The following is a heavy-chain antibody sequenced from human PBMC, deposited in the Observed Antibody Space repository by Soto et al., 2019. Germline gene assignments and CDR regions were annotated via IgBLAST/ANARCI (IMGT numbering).Heavy chain of an antibody. Sequence: SETLSLTCTVSGGSISSGGYYWSWIRQHPGKGLEWIGYIYYSGSTYYNPSLKSRVTISVDTSKNQFSLKLSSVTAADTAVYYCATRTSRSPYYFDYWGQATLVTVSS. D-gene: IGHD1-7*01. CDR3: ATRTSRSPYYFDY. J-gene: IGHJ4*02. V-gene: IGHV4-31*03. CDR1: GGSISSGGYY. CDR2: IYYSGST.